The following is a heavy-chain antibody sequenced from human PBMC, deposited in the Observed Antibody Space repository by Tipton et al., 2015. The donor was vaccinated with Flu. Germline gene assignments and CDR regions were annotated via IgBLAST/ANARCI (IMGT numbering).Heavy chain of an antibody. CDR2: IYHTGST. Sequence: TLSLTCTVSGYSISSGYYWGWIRQPPGKGLEWIGSIYHTGSTFYNPSLMSRVTVSVDTSRNQFSLKLTSVTATDTAVYYCAKVSYGSGSFYSPGVDTFDVWGQGTMVTVSS. CDR3: AKVSYGSGSFYSPGVDTFDV. J-gene: IGHJ3*01. D-gene: IGHD3-10*01. V-gene: IGHV4-38-2*02. CDR1: GYSISSGYY.